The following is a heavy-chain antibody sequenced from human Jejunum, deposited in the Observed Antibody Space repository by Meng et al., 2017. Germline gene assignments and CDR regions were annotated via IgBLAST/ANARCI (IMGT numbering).Heavy chain of an antibody. CDR3: ARGAVDFDY. Sequence: QVQLWQSGAEEKKPGASVKGSCQTSGGTFTSYAITWVRQAPGQGLEWMGGIIPISGTTKYAQKLQGRVTITADTSTSTAYMELSSLTSEDTAVYYCARGAVDFDYCGQGTLVTVSS. J-gene: IGHJ4*02. CDR1: GGTFTSYA. CDR2: IIPISGTT. V-gene: IGHV1-69*06.